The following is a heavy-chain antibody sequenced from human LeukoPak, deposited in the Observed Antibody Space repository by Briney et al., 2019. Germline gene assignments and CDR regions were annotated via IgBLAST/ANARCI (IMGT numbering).Heavy chain of an antibody. CDR1: GFTFSSFA. V-gene: IGHV3-23*01. CDR3: AKGPFFYYDASGYNYFDS. D-gene: IGHD3-22*01. Sequence: GGSLRLSCAASGFTFSSFAMSWVRQAPGERLEWVSAMSGSGGMTYSADSVKGRFTVSRDNSKDTLYLQMNSLRVEDTAMYYCAKGPFFYYDASGYNYFDSWGQGTLVTVSS. J-gene: IGHJ4*02. CDR2: MSGSGGMT.